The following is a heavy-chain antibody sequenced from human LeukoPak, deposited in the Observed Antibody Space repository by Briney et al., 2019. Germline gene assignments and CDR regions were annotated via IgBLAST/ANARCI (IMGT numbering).Heavy chain of an antibody. D-gene: IGHD3-16*01. CDR1: VDSD. CDR3: ARSISGLGD. CDR2: TYYRSKWYN. V-gene: IGHV6-1*01. Sequence: SQTLSLTCAISVDSDRQSQSRGLEWLGRTYYRSKWYNDYAVSVKGRITISADTSKNQFSLQLNSVTPEDTAVYYCARSISGLGDWGQGTLVTVSS. J-gene: IGHJ4*02.